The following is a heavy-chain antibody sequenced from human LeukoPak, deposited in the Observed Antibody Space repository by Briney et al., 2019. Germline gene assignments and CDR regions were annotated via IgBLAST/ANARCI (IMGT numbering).Heavy chain of an antibody. D-gene: IGHD1-26*01. CDR3: ARFRMEGATTGPYSWFDP. V-gene: IGHV1-8*01. CDR2: MNPNSGNT. CDR1: GYTFTSYD. J-gene: IGHJ5*02. Sequence: GSVKVSCKASGYTFTSYDINWVRQATGQGLEWMGWMNPNSGNTGYAQKFQGRVTMTRNTSISTAYMELSSLRSEDTAVYYCARFRMEGATTGPYSWFDPWGQGALVTVSS.